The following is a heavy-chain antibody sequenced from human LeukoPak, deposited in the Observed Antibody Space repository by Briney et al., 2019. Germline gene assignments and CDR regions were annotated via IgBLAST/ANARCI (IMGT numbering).Heavy chain of an antibody. CDR1: GFPFSNYY. CDR3: ARPQTSSSSTASLGY. J-gene: IGHJ4*02. CDR2: IGSSGYAI. Sequence: GGSLRLPCAASGFPFSNYYMSWIRQAPGKGLEWISYIGSSGYAIYYADSVKGRFTISRDNAKNSLYLQMDSLRAEDTAIYYCARPQTSSSSTASLGYWGQGTLVTVSS. D-gene: IGHD6-6*01. V-gene: IGHV3-11*01.